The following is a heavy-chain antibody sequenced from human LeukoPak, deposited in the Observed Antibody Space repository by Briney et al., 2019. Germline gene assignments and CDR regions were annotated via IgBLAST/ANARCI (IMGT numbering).Heavy chain of an antibody. Sequence: PSETLSLTCNVSGVSVSDGRYYWTWIRQHPGKGLEWIGYKYYGGSAKYNPSLKSRLTISVDTSKNQFSLQLTSVTAADTATYYCATPYCSSISCLDVFSMWGQGTRVTVSS. CDR3: ATPYCSSISCLDVFSM. J-gene: IGHJ3*02. CDR1: GVSVSDGRYY. CDR2: KYYGGSA. V-gene: IGHV4-31*03. D-gene: IGHD2-2*01.